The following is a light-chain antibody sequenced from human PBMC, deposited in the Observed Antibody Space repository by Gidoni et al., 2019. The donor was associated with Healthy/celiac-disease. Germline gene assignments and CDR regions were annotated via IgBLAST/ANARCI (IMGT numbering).Light chain of an antibody. J-gene: IGKJ4*01. CDR3: QQYNSYSRLT. CDR1: QSISSW. CDR2: DIS. Sequence: DIQMTQSPSTLSASVGDRVTITCRASQSISSWLACYQQKPGKAPKLLIYDISSLESGVPSSFSGSGSGTEFTLTIRSLQPDDFAAYYCQQYNSYSRLTFGGGTKVEIK. V-gene: IGKV1-5*01.